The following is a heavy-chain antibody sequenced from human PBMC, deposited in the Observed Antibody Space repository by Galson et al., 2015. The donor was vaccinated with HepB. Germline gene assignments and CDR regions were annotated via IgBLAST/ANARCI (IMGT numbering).Heavy chain of an antibody. D-gene: IGHD6-19*01. CDR2: MSYDGNYK. V-gene: IGHV3-30*18. J-gene: IGHJ5*02. CDR1: GFTFSYYG. CDR3: VKDLGVGAVADRFTS. Sequence: SLRLSCATSGFTFSYYGMHWVRQAPGKGLEWAAGMSYDGNYKHYADSVKGRFTISRDNSKNTLYLQMNSLRPDDTAMYYCVKDLGVGAVADRFTSWGQGTLVTVSS.